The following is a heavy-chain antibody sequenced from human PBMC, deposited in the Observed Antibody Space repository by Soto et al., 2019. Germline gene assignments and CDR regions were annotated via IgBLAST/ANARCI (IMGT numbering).Heavy chain of an antibody. V-gene: IGHV3-9*01. J-gene: IGHJ6*03. CDR1: GFTFDDYA. Sequence: PGGSLRLSCAASGFTFDDYAMHWVRQAPGKGLEWVSGISWNSGSIGYADSVKGRFTISRDNAKNSLYLQMNSLRAEDTALYYCAKDRGLRPAARYYYYMDVWGKGTTVTVSS. CDR2: ISWNSGSI. CDR3: AKDRGLRPAARYYYYMDV. D-gene: IGHD2-2*01.